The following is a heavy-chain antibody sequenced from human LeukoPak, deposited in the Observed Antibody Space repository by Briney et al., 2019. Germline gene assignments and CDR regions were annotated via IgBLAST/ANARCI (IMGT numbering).Heavy chain of an antibody. V-gene: IGHV3-9*01. Sequence: GGSPRLSCAASGFTFDDYAMHWVRQAPGKGLEWVSGISWSSDNIDYADSVKGRFTISRDNAENSLYLQMNSLGVEDTALYYCAKDSGSSSGYESWFDPWGQGTLVTVSS. J-gene: IGHJ5*02. CDR1: GFTFDDYA. CDR3: AKDSGSSSGYESWFDP. CDR2: ISWSSDNI. D-gene: IGHD5-12*01.